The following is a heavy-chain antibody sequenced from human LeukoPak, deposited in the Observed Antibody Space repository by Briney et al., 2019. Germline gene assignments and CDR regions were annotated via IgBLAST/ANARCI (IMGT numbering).Heavy chain of an antibody. D-gene: IGHD2-15*01. V-gene: IGHV3-7*01. CDR1: GFTFSAYW. CDR3: AKDLSWGGYCSGGSCYFDY. J-gene: IGHJ4*02. CDR2: IKQDGGEK. Sequence: GGSLRLSCAASGFTFSAYWMTWVRQAPGKGLEWVATIKQDGGEKYYVDSVKVRFTISRDNSKNTLYLQMNSLRAEDTAVYYCAKDLSWGGYCSGGSCYFDYWGQGTLVTVSS.